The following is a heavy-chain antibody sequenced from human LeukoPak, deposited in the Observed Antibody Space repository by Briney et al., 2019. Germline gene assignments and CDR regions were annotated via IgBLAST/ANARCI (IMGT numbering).Heavy chain of an antibody. Sequence: PGGSLRLSCAASGFTFSSYAMSWVRQAPGRGLEWVSAISGSGGSTYYADSVKGRFNISRDNSKNTLYLQMNSLRAEDTAVYYCAKWVTATHYFDYWGQGTLVTVSS. CDR1: GFTFSSYA. CDR3: AKWVTATHYFDY. V-gene: IGHV3-23*01. D-gene: IGHD2-21*02. CDR2: ISGSGGST. J-gene: IGHJ4*02.